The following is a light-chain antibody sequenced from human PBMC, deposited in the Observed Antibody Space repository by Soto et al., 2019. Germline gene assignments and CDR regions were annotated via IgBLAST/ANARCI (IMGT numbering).Light chain of an antibody. CDR1: QGISSY. CDR2: AAS. Sequence: IQLTQSPSSLSASVGDRVTITCRASQGISSYLAWYQQKPGKAPKLLIYAASTLQSGVPSRFSGSGSGTDFTLTITSLQPDDSATYYCLQYSGSSYTFGQGTRLEIK. CDR3: LQYSGSSYT. V-gene: IGKV1-9*01. J-gene: IGKJ5*01.